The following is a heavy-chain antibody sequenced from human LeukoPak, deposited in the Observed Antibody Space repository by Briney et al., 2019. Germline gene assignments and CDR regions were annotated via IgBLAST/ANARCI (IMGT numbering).Heavy chain of an antibody. Sequence: GGSLRLSCAASGFTFSSYSMNWVRQAPGKGLEWVSSISSSSSYIYYADSVKGRFTISRDNSKNTLYLQMNSLRAEDTAVYYCARDIYQGGEFDYWGQGTLVTVSS. CDR1: GFTFSSYS. V-gene: IGHV3-21*01. CDR2: ISSSSSYI. D-gene: IGHD3-10*01. J-gene: IGHJ4*02. CDR3: ARDIYQGGEFDY.